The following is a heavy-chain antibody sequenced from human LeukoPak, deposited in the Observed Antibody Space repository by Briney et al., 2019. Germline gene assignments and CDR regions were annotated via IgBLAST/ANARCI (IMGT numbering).Heavy chain of an antibody. CDR1: GFTFSSYG. Sequence: GGSLRLSCAAPGFTFSSYGMHWVRQAPGKGLEWVAVISYDGSNKYYADSVKGRFTISRDNSKNTLYLQMNSLRAEDTAVYYCAKGGVAALFDYWGQGTLVTVSS. J-gene: IGHJ4*02. CDR3: AKGGVAALFDY. V-gene: IGHV3-30*18. D-gene: IGHD6-13*01. CDR2: ISYDGSNK.